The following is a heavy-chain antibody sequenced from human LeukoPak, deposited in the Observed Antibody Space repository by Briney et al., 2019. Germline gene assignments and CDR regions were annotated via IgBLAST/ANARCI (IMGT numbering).Heavy chain of an antibody. D-gene: IGHD3-3*01. Sequence: GGSLRLSCAASGFTFSSYWMHWVRQAPGKGLVWVSRINSDGSSTSYADSVKGRFTISRDNAKNTVQMNSLRAEDTAVYYCARMEVAWGQGTIVTVSS. V-gene: IGHV3-74*01. CDR3: ARMEVA. CDR1: GFTFSSYW. CDR2: INSDGSST. J-gene: IGHJ3*01.